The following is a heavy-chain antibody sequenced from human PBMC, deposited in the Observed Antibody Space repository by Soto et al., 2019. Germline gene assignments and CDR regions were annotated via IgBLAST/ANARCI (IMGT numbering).Heavy chain of an antibody. V-gene: IGHV1-3*01. Sequence: GAAVKVSCKASGYTFTSYAMHWVRQAPGQRLEWMGWINAGNGNTKYSQKFQGRVTITRDTSASTAYMDLSSLRSEDTAVYYCARDRRDSSGYYFDYWGQGTLVTVSS. CDR3: ARDRRDSSGYYFDY. J-gene: IGHJ4*02. CDR1: GYTFTSYA. D-gene: IGHD3-22*01. CDR2: INAGNGNT.